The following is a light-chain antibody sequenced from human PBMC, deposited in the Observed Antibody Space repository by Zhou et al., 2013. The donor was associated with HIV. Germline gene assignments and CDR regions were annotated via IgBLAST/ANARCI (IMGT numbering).Light chain of an antibody. CDR1: SSNIGSIFD. J-gene: IGLJ2*01. V-gene: IGLV1-40*01. Sequence: QSVLTQPPSVSGAPGQRVVISCTGSSSNIGSIFDVHWYQQLPGTAPKLLIYGNNNRPSGVPDRFSGSKSGTSASLAITGLQAEDEADYYCQSYDTSLGGSRVFGGGTRADRP. CDR2: GNN. CDR3: QSYDTSLGGSRV.